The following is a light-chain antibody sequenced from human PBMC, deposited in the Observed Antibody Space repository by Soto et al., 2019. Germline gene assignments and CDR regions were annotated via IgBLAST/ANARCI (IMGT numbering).Light chain of an antibody. CDR1: SSNIGSNT. J-gene: IGLJ3*02. Sequence: QSVLTQQPSASGTTGQRVTISCSGSSSNIGSNTVNWYQQLPGTATTLLIYSNNQRPSGVPDRFSGSKSGTSASLAVNGLQSEDEADYYCAAWDDSLTGPLFGGGTKLTVL. CDR2: SNN. CDR3: AAWDDSLTGPL. V-gene: IGLV1-44*01.